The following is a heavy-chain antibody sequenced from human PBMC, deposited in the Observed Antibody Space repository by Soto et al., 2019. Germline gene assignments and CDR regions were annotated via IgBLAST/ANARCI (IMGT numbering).Heavy chain of an antibody. CDR1: GYSITVGYY. Sequence: PSETLSLTRAVSGYSITVGYYWGWIRQPPGKGLEWIGSIYHSGSTYYKPSLKSRVTISLDTSENQFSLKLSSVTAADTAVYYCARELVDSSNWYEKWFDPWGQGTLVTVSS. V-gene: IGHV4-38-2*02. J-gene: IGHJ5*02. CDR2: IYHSGST. D-gene: IGHD6-13*01. CDR3: ARELVDSSNWYEKWFDP.